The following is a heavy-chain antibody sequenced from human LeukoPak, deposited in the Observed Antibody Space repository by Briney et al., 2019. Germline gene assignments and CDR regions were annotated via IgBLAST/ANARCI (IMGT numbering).Heavy chain of an antibody. CDR2: IST. J-gene: IGHJ4*02. D-gene: IGHD3-22*01. Sequence: SETLSLTCAVYGGSFSGYYWSWIRQPPGKGLEWIGEISTNYNPSLKSRVTTSVDTSKNQFSLKLSSVTAEDTAVYYCARDGYYYDGSDSWGRSLVLFPFDYWGQGTLVTVSS. CDR3: ARDGYYYDGSDSWGRSLVLFPFDY. CDR1: GGSFSGYY. V-gene: IGHV4-34*01.